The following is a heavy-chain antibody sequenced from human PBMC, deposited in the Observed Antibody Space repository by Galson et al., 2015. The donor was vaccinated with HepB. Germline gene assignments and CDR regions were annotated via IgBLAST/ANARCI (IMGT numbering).Heavy chain of an antibody. CDR1: GYTFTSYG. D-gene: IGHD1-26*01. Sequence: SVKVSCKASGYTFTSYGISWVRQAPGQGLEWMGWISAYNGNTNYAQKLQGRVTMTTDTSTSTAYMELRSLRSDDTAVYYCARDGSIGVYYYYGMDVWGQGTTVTVSS. V-gene: IGHV1-18*01. J-gene: IGHJ6*02. CDR2: ISAYNGNT. CDR3: ARDGSIGVYYYYGMDV.